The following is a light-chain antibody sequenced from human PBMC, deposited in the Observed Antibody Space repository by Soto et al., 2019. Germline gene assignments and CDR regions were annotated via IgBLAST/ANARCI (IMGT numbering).Light chain of an antibody. CDR2: GAS. Sequence: EIVLTQSPGTLSLSPGERATLSCRASQSVSSNFLAWYQQKPGQAPRLLIYGASSRATGIPDRFSGSGSGTGFTLTISRLEPEDFAVYYCQQYGSSPITFGQGTLLEIK. V-gene: IGKV3-20*01. CDR3: QQYGSSPIT. CDR1: QSVSSNF. J-gene: IGKJ5*01.